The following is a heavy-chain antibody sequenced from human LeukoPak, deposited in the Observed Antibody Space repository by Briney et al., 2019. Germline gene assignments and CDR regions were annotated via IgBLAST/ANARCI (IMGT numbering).Heavy chain of an antibody. CDR2: INREGSEK. V-gene: IGHV3-7*01. J-gene: IGHJ3*01. Sequence: GGSLRLSCAASGLTFTNYWMIWVRQAPGKGLEWVANINREGSEKHYADSVNGRFTISSDNAKNSMFLQMNSLRVDDTAMYYCVRDSGAYSSVYYDAFDFWGQGTVVTVSS. CDR3: VRDSGAYSSVYYDAFDF. CDR1: GLTFTNYW. D-gene: IGHD5/OR15-5a*01.